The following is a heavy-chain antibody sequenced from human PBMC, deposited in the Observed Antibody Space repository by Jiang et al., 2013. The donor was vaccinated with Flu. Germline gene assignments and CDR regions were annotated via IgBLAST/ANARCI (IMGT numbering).Heavy chain of an antibody. J-gene: IGHJ4*01. V-gene: IGHV1-46*01. CDR2: VNPSDGNA. CDR3: ARELELTCYFDY. D-gene: IGHD1-1*01. CDR1: GYSFTSYL. Sequence: SGAEVKKPGASVRISCKASGYSFTSYLLRWVRQAPGQGLEWLGRVNPSDGNAHYAQKFQGRVTMTRDTSTSTVYMELGSLGSEDTAIYYCARELELTCYFDYWGHGTLVTVSS.